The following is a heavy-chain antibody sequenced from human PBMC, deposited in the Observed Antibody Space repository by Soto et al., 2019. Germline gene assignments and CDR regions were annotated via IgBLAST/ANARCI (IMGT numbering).Heavy chain of an antibody. V-gene: IGHV1-2*02. D-gene: IGHD3-22*01. CDR3: ARNYYDSSDRDYLDY. J-gene: IGHJ4*02. CDR2: INPITGGT. Sequence: ASVKVSCKASGYTFTAYYIHWVRQAPGQGLEWMGWINPITGGTNYAPNFQGRVTMTRDTSISTAYMELSSLRSDDTALYYCARNYYDSSDRDYLDYWGQGTLVT. CDR1: GYTFTAYY.